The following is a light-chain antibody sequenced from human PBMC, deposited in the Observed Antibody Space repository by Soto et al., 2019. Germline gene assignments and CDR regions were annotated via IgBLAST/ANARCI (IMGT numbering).Light chain of an antibody. J-gene: IGKJ2*01. Sequence: DIQMTQSPSSLSASVGDRVTITCRASQSVSTYLNWYRQKPGMAPKLLIDAASSLRRGVPSRFSGSGSGTDFTLTISSQQPDDFATYYCQQSYSTPSTFGQGT. CDR2: AAS. V-gene: IGKV1-39*01. CDR3: QQSYSTPST. CDR1: QSVSTY.